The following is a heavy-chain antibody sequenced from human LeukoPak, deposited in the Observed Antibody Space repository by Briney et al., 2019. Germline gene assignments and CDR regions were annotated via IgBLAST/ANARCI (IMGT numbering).Heavy chain of an antibody. J-gene: IGHJ1*01. CDR1: GYTFTSYY. CDR3: ARVQGPNYAGYFQH. V-gene: IGHV1-46*01. Sequence: GASVKVSCKASGYTFTSYYMHWVRQAPGQGLEWMGIINPSGGSTSYAQKFQGRVTMTGDMPTSTVYMELSSLRSEDTAVYYCARVQGPNYAGYFQHWGQGTLVTVSS. D-gene: IGHD4/OR15-4a*01. CDR2: INPSGGST.